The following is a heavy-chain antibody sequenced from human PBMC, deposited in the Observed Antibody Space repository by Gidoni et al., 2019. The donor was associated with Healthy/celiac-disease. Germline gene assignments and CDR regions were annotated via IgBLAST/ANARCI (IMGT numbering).Heavy chain of an antibody. J-gene: IGHJ6*02. V-gene: IGHV3-9*01. CDR3: AKDMGGYCIGGSCYSYYGMDV. D-gene: IGHD2-15*01. CDR1: GFTFDDYA. Sequence: EVQLVESGGGLVQPGRSLRLSCAASGFTFDDYAMHWVRHAPGKGLEWVSGLSWNSGSIGYADSVKGRFTISRDNAKNSLYLQMNSLRAEDTALYYCAKDMGGYCIGGSCYSYYGMDVWGQGTTVTVSS. CDR2: LSWNSGSI.